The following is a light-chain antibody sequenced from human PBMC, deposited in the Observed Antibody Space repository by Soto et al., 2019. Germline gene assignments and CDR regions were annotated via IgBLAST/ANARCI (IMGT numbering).Light chain of an antibody. CDR1: SSDVGDYNF. CDR3: CSYADTSYV. Sequence: QSALTQPRSVSGSPGQSVTISCTATSSDVGDYNFVSWYQQHPGKAPKVMIYDVSKRPSGVHDRFSGSKSGNTTSLTISGLQAEDEDDYYCCSYADTSYVFGTGTKLTVL. J-gene: IGLJ1*01. V-gene: IGLV2-11*01. CDR2: DVS.